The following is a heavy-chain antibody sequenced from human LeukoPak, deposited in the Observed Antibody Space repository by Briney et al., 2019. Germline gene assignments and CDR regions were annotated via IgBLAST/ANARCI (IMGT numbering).Heavy chain of an antibody. V-gene: IGHV4-34*01. D-gene: IGHD5-18*01. J-gene: IGHJ4*02. CDR1: GGSFSGYY. Sequence: PSETLSLTCAVHGGSFSGYYWSWIRQPPGKGLEWIGEINHSGSTNYNPSLKSRVTISVDTSKNQFSLKLSSVTAADTAVYYCARTGGYSYGYCPYWGQGTLVTVSS. CDR3: ARTGGYSYGYCPY. CDR2: INHSGST.